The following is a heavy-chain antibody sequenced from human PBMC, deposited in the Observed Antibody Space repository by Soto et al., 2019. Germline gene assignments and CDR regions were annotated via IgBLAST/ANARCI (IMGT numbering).Heavy chain of an antibody. D-gene: IGHD6-19*01. V-gene: IGHV3-48*02. Sequence: EVQLVESGGGLVQRGGSLRLSCAASGFTFSTYSMNWVRQAPGKGLEWVSYISSSSSTIYYADSVKGRFTISRDNAKNSLFLQMNSLRDEDTAVYHCAGGSPGRGIAVAGTWGQGTLVTVSS. CDR3: AGGSPGRGIAVAGT. J-gene: IGHJ1*01. CDR2: ISSSSSTI. CDR1: GFTFSTYS.